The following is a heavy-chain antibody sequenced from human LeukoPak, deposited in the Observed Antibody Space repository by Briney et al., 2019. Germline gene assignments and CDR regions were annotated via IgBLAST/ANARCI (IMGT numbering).Heavy chain of an antibody. D-gene: IGHD1-1*01. CDR1: GLTVSSNY. V-gene: IGHV3-23*01. Sequence: GGSLRLSCAASGLTVSSNYMSWVRQAPGKGLEWVSAISGSGGSTYYADSVKGRFTISRDNSKNTLYLQMNSLGADDTAVYYCAKGNWRYFDYWGQGTLVTVSS. J-gene: IGHJ4*02. CDR2: ISGSGGST. CDR3: AKGNWRYFDY.